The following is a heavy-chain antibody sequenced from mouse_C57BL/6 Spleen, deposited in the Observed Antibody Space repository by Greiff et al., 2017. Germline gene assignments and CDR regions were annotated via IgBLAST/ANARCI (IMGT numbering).Heavy chain of an antibody. D-gene: IGHD2-12*01. CDR2: ISYDGSN. CDR1: GYSITSGYY. CDR3: ARQNYRDYFDY. V-gene: IGHV3-6*01. J-gene: IGHJ2*01. Sequence: EVHLVESGPGLVKPSQSLSLTCSVTGYSITSGYYWNWIRQFPGNKLEWMGYISYDGSNNYNPSLKNRISITRDTSKNQFFLKLNSVTTEDTATYYCARQNYRDYFDYWGQGTTLTVSS.